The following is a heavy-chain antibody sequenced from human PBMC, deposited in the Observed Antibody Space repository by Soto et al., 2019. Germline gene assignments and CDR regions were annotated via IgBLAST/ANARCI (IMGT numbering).Heavy chain of an antibody. D-gene: IGHD6-6*01. CDR1: GFTFSNAW. CDR3: TTGGESSSSGRA. CDR2: IKSKTDGGTT. V-gene: IGHV3-15*01. J-gene: IGHJ4*02. Sequence: EVQLVESGGGLVKPGGSLRLSCAASGFTFSNAWMSWVRQAPGKGLEWVGRIKSKTDGGTTDYAAPVKGRFTISRQDSKNTLDLQMNSLKTEDTAVYYGTTGGESSSSGRAWGQGTLVTVSS.